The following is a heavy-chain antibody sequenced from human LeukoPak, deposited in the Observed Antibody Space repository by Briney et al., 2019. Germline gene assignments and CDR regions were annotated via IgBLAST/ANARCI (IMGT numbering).Heavy chain of an antibody. CDR3: ANSDYDSSGYYGGFDY. V-gene: IGHV3-23*01. Sequence: PGGSLRLSCAASGFTFSSYAMSWVRQAPGKGLEWVSAISGSGGSTYYADSMKGRFTISRDNSKNTLYLQMNSLRAEDTAVYYCANSDYDSSGYYGGFDYWGQGTLVTVSS. CDR1: GFTFSSYA. J-gene: IGHJ4*02. D-gene: IGHD3-22*01. CDR2: ISGSGGST.